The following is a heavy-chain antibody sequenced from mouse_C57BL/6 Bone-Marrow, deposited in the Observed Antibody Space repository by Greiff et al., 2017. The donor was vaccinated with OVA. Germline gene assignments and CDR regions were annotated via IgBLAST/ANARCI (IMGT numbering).Heavy chain of an antibody. D-gene: IGHD1-1*01. CDR2: IHPNSGST. Sequence: QVQLRQPGAELVKPGASVKLSCKASGYTFTSYWMHWVKQRPGQGLEWIGMIHPNSGSTNYNEKFKSKATLTVDKSSSTAYMQLSSLTSEDSAVYYCARVNYGSSPFDYWGQGTTLTVSS. CDR3: ARVNYGSSPFDY. J-gene: IGHJ2*01. CDR1: GYTFTSYW. V-gene: IGHV1-64*01.